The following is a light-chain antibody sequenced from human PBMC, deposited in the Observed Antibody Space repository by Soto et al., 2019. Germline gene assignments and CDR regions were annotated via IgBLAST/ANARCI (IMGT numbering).Light chain of an antibody. V-gene: IGKV1-39*01. CDR2: AAS. CDR3: QQSYSTPLT. Sequence: IQMTQSPSSLSASVGDRVSITCRSSQTISYYLNWYQQKPGKGPKLLIYAASNLQSGVPSRFSGRGSGTDFTLTISSLQPEDSATYYCQQSYSTPLTFGGGTKVDIK. CDR1: QTISYY. J-gene: IGKJ4*01.